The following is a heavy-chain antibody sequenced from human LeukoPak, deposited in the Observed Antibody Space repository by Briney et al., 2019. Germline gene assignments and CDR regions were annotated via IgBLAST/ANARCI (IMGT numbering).Heavy chain of an antibody. CDR2: VNPHSGGT. Sequence: ASVKVSCKASGYTFTDYYIHWVRQAPGHGLEWMGWVNPHSGGTNFAQGFRGRVTMTRDTSVTTAYLEVNNLESDDTAIYYCARGGVLEWLFGDWGQGTLVTVSS. D-gene: IGHD3-3*01. J-gene: IGHJ4*02. CDR3: ARGGVLEWLFGD. V-gene: IGHV1-2*02. CDR1: GYTFTDYY.